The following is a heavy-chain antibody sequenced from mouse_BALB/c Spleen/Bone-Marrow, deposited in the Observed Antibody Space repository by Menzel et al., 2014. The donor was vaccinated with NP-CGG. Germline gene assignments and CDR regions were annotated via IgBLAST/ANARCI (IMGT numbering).Heavy chain of an antibody. Sequence: MVESGAELVKPGASAKMSCTASGYTFTSYYIHWVKQRPGQGLEWIGWIYPGDGSTKYNEKFKGKTTLTADKSSSTACMLLSRLPSKASPFHYSALWGPVGYWGQ. CDR2: IYPGDGST. CDR1: GYTFTSYY. CDR3: ALWGPVGY. D-gene: IGHD1-1*02. V-gene: IGHV1S56*01. J-gene: IGHJ2*01.